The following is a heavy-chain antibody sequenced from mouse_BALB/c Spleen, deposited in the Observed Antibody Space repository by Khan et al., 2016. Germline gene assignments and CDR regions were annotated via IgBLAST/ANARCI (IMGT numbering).Heavy chain of an antibody. CDR3: SREVDY. V-gene: IGHV3-2*02. CDR1: GYSITSGYA. CDR2: ISYSGST. Sequence: EVKLLESGPGLVKPSQSLSLTCTVTGYSITSGYAWHWIRQFPGKKLEWMGYISYSGSTSYNPSLKSRISITRDTSKNQFFLKLNSVTTEDTATYYCSREVDYWGQGTSVTVSS. J-gene: IGHJ4*01.